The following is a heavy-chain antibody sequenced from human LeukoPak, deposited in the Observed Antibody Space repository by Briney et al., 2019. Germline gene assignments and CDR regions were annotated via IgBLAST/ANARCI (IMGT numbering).Heavy chain of an antibody. Sequence: PSETLSLTCTVSGGSISSYYWSWIRQPPGRGLEWIGHIYYTGITNFNPSLKSRVTISVDTSKNQFSLKLSSVTAADTAVYYCARDIVYDSSGYWTDWGQGTLATVSS. D-gene: IGHD3-22*01. CDR3: ARDIVYDSSGYWTD. V-gene: IGHV4-59*01. CDR1: GGSISSYY. J-gene: IGHJ4*02. CDR2: IYYTGIT.